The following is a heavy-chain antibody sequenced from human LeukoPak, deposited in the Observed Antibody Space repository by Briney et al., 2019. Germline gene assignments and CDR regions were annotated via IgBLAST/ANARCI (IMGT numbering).Heavy chain of an antibody. CDR2: IDPSDSYT. V-gene: IGHV5-10-1*01. D-gene: IGHD5-12*01. CDR3: ARAPDSDSGYDYFDY. J-gene: IGHJ4*02. Sequence: KGGESLKISCKGSGYTFTNHWISGVRQMPGRVREGMGKIDPSDSYTNYSPSFQGHVTISADTSISTAYLQWSSLKASDTAMYYCARAPDSDSGYDYFDYWGQGTLVTVSS. CDR1: GYTFTNHW.